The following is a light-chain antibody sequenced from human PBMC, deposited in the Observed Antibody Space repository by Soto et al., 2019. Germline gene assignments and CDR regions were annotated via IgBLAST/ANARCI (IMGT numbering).Light chain of an antibody. CDR1: SSNIGSNY. CDR2: EGS. V-gene: IGLV1-47*01. J-gene: IGLJ1*01. Sequence: QSVLTQPPSASGTPGQRVTISCSGSSSNIGSNYVYWYQQLPGTAPKLMIYEGSKRPSGVSNRFSGSKSGNTASLTISALQAEDEADYYCCSYATGSTFVFGTGTKVIVL. CDR3: CSYATGSTFV.